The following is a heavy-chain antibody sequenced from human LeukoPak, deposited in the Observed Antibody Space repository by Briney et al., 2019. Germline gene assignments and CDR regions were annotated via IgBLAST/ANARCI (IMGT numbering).Heavy chain of an antibody. D-gene: IGHD5-18*01. J-gene: IGHJ6*02. CDR3: ARAEAAMVISADYGMDV. V-gene: IGHV3-33*01. CDR2: IWYDGSNK. Sequence: PGRSLRLSCAASGFTFSSYGMHWVRQAPGKGLEWVAVIWYDGSNKYYADSVKGRFTISRDNSKNTLYLQMSSLRAEDTAVYYCARAEAAMVISADYGMDVWGQGTTVTVSS. CDR1: GFTFSSYG.